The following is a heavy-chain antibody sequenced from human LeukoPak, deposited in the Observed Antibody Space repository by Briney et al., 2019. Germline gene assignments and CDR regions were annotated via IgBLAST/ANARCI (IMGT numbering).Heavy chain of an antibody. CDR2: IYYSGST. Sequence: SETLSLTCTVSGGSISSYYWSWIRQPPGKGLEWIGYIYYSGSTNYNPSLKSRVTISVDTSKNQFSQKLSSVTAADTAVYYCARVLRSGGYYFDYWGQGTLVTVSS. D-gene: IGHD1-26*01. J-gene: IGHJ4*02. CDR1: GGSISSYY. CDR3: ARVLRSGGYYFDY. V-gene: IGHV4-59*01.